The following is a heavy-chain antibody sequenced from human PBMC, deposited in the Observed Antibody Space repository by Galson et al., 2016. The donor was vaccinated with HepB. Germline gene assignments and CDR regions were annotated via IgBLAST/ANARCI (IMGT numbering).Heavy chain of an antibody. CDR2: ITRSGDAT. CDR1: GFSFSNSG. J-gene: IGHJ6*02. V-gene: IGHV3-23*01. CDR3: ARGVYYCSGTYYHYYYGVDV. Sequence: SLRLSCAASGFSFSNSGMSWVRQAPGRGLEWVSGITRSGDATHYADFVKGRFTISRDNSKNTLYLYMNNLTAADTAVYYCARGVYYCSGTYYHYYYGVDVWGQGTTVTVSS. D-gene: IGHD3-10*01.